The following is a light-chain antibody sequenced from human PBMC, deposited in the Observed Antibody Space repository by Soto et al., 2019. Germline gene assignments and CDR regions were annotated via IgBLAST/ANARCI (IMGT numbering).Light chain of an antibody. V-gene: IGKV3-15*01. CDR1: QSVSSN. CDR3: PQPTNWPLT. Sequence: ELVMTKSPATLSVSPGARATLSCRASQSVSSNLAWYQQKPGQAPRLLVYGASTRATGIPARFSGSGSGTQLTLTISSLQSEDFAVYYCPQPTNWPLTFGGGTQGEIK. CDR2: GAS. J-gene: IGKJ4*01.